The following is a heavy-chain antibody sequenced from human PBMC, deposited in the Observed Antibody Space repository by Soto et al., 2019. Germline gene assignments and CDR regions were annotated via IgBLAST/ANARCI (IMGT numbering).Heavy chain of an antibody. Sequence: QVQLVQSGAEVKKPGASVKVSCKASGYTFTSYYMHWVRQAPGQGLEWMGIINPSGGSTSYAQKCQGRVTRTRDTYTSTVYMELSSRRSEDTAVYYCARVGGYCSSTRCPTNDYWGQGTLVTVSS. D-gene: IGHD2-2*01. CDR1: GYTFTSYY. CDR3: ARVGGYCSSTRCPTNDY. CDR2: INPSGGST. J-gene: IGHJ4*02. V-gene: IGHV1-46*03.